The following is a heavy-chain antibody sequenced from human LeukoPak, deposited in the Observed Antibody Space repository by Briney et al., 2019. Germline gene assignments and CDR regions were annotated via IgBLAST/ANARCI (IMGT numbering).Heavy chain of an antibody. CDR3: ARDGSYGSGSYNFDY. CDR2: IWYDGSNK. V-gene: IGHV3-33*01. CDR1: GFTFSSSG. J-gene: IGHJ4*02. Sequence: GGSLRLSCAASGFTFSSSGMHWVRQAPGKGLEWVAVIWYDGSNKYYADSVKGRFTISRDNSKNTLYLQMNSLRAEDTAVYYCARDGSYGSGSYNFDYWGQGTLVTVSS. D-gene: IGHD3-10*01.